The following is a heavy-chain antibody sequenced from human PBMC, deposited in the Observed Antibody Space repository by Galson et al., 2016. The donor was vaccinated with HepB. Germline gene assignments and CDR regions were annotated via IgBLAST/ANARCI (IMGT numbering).Heavy chain of an antibody. V-gene: IGHV3-33*01. D-gene: IGHD3-16*01. CDR3: ARYWGSYLDY. CDR2: IWYDGSNK. Sequence: SLXLSCAASGXXFSXXXIHXXXQAXGKGLEWVAVIWYDGSNKFYADSVKGRFTVSSDNSKNTLFLQMNSRRADDTAVYYCARYWGSYLDYWGQGTLVTVSS. CDR1: GXXFSXXX. J-gene: IGHJ4*02.